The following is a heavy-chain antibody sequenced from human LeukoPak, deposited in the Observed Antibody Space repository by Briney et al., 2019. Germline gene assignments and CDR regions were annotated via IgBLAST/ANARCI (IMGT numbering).Heavy chain of an antibody. CDR1: GFTFSRHN. J-gene: IGHJ3*02. D-gene: IGHD1-26*01. V-gene: IGHV3-64D*09. CDR3: VSDRETQEQI. Sequence: GGSLRLSCSGSGFTFSRHNMHWVRQAPGKGLEYVSAISYNGDTTYYVDSVKGRFSISRDNSKNTLGLQMNSLRPEDTAVYYCVSDRETQEQIWGPGTLVTVSS. CDR2: ISYNGDTT.